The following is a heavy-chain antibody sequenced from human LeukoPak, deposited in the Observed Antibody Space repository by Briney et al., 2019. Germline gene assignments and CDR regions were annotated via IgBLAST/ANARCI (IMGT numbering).Heavy chain of an antibody. CDR2: IYYSGST. V-gene: IGHV4-59*01. D-gene: IGHD3-22*01. CDR3: ARDLHYYDSSGHRYYYYYGMDV. J-gene: IGHJ6*02. CDR1: GGSISSYH. Sequence: PSETLSLTCTVPGGSISSYHWSWFPQPPGKGLEWIGYIYYSGSTNYNPSLKSRVTISVDTSKNQFSLKLSSVTAADTAVYYCARDLHYYDSSGHRYYYYYGMDVWGQGTTVTVSS.